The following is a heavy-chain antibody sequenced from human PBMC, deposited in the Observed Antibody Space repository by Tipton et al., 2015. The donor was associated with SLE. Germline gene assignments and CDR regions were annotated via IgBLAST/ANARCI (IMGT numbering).Heavy chain of an antibody. D-gene: IGHD6-19*01. CDR3: ARESVAVADKGHFDY. V-gene: IGHV4-59*11. J-gene: IGHJ4*02. Sequence: TLSFTCNVSEGSISGHYWSWLRQTPGKRLEWIGFVYYTGRTYYNLSLRSRVTISIDTSKKQFSLRLSSVTAADTAVYYCARESVAVADKGHFDYWGQGTLVVVSS. CDR1: EGSISGHY. CDR2: VYYTGRT.